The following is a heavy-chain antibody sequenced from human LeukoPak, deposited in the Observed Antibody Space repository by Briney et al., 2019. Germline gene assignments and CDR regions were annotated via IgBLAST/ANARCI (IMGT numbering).Heavy chain of an antibody. CDR3: ARIGHYDYVWGSYRFPNWFDP. Sequence: SEALSLTCTVSGGSISSYYWSWIRQPPGKGLEWIGYIYYSGSTNYNPSLKSRVTISVDTSKNQFSLKLSSVTAADTAVYYCARIGHYDYVWGSYRFPNWFDPWGQGTLVTVSS. D-gene: IGHD3-16*02. J-gene: IGHJ5*02. V-gene: IGHV4-59*08. CDR1: GGSISSYY. CDR2: IYYSGST.